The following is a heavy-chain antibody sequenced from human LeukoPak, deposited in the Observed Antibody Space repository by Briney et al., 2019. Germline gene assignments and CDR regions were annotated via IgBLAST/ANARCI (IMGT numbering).Heavy chain of an antibody. CDR3: ARLILDLEIAYCGGDCYSGRYYFDY. D-gene: IGHD2-21*02. CDR2: IYPGDSDT. Sequence: GESLKISCKGSGYSFTSYWIGWVRQMPGKGLEWMGIIYPGDSDTRYSPSFQGQVTISADKSISTAYLQWSSLKASDTAMYYCARLILDLEIAYCGGDCYSGRYYFDYWGQGTLVTVSS. J-gene: IGHJ4*02. V-gene: IGHV5-51*01. CDR1: GYSFTSYW.